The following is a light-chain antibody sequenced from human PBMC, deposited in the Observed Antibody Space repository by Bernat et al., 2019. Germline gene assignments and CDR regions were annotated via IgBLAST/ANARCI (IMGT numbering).Light chain of an antibody. V-gene: IGKV3-20*01. J-gene: IGKJ1*01. Sequence: EIVLTQSPGTLSLSLGQRATLSCRASQTVIISNLAWYQQKPGQAPRLLIYGPSIRATGIPDRFSGSGSGTEFTLTISRLEPEDFAVYYCQHFAGTVWTFGQGTKVEFK. CDR1: QTVIISN. CDR3: QHFAGTVWT. CDR2: GPS.